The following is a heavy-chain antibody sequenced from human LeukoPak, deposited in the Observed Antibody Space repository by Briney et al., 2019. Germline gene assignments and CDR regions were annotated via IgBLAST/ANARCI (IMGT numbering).Heavy chain of an antibody. V-gene: IGHV4-34*01. Sequence: SETLSLTCAVYGGSFSGYYWSGIRQPPGKGLEWIGEINHSGSTNYNPSLKSRVTISVDTSKNQFSLKLSSVTAADTAVYYCARGGDGSIAAAGSDYWGQGTLVTVSS. J-gene: IGHJ4*02. CDR2: INHSGST. CDR3: ARGGDGSIAAAGSDY. CDR1: GGSFSGYY. D-gene: IGHD6-13*01.